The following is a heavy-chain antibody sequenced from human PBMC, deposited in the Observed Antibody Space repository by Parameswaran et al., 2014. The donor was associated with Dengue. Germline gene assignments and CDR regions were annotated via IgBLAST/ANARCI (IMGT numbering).Heavy chain of an antibody. D-gene: IGHD3-22*01. CDR3: ARGRSDAAGYYHYYYYGMDV. CDR2: MNPNSGNT. J-gene: IGHJ6*02. Sequence: WVRQAPGQGLEWMGWMNPNSGNTGYAQKFQGRVTMTRNTSISTAYMELSSLRSEDTAVYYCARGRSDAAGYYHYYYYGMDVWGQGTTVTGLL. V-gene: IGHV1-8*01.